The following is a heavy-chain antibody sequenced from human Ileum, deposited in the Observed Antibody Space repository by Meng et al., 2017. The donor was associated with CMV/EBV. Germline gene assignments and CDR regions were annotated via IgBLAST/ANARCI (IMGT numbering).Heavy chain of an antibody. J-gene: IGHJ6*02. V-gene: IGHV1-2*02. CDR2: INPNSGGT. D-gene: IGHD2-2*01. Sequence: ASVKVSCKASGYTFTGYYMHWVRQAPGQGLEWMGWINPNSGGTNYEQKFQGRVTMTRDTSISTAYMELSRLRSDDTAVYYCARDRGYCSSTSCPTYYYYYGMDVWGQGTTVTVSS. CDR3: ARDRGYCSSTSCPTYYYYYGMDV. CDR1: GYTFTGYY.